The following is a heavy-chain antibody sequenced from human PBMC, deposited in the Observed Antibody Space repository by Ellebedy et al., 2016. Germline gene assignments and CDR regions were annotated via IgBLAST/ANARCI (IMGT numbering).Heavy chain of an antibody. V-gene: IGHV4-34*01. Sequence: SETLSLTXAVYGGSFSGYYWRWIRQPPGKGLEWIGEINHSGSTNYNPSLKSRVTISVDTSKNQFSLKLSSVTAADTAVYYCARGDWPNWYFDLWGRGTLVTVSS. CDR1: GGSFSGYY. CDR2: INHSGST. CDR3: ARGDWPNWYFDL. D-gene: IGHD2-21*01. J-gene: IGHJ2*01.